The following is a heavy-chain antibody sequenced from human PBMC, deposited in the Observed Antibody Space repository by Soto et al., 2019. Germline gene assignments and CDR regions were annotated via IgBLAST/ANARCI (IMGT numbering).Heavy chain of an antibody. V-gene: IGHV4-61*01. J-gene: IGHJ4*02. CDR3: ARVRVSGRSPFDS. Sequence: SETLSLTCTVSGGAVSGGSYYWSWIRQPPGKGLEWIGYIHYSGSTNDNPSLKSRVTISLDTSKNQFSLKLSSVTAADTAVYYCARVRVSGRSPFDSWGQGTLVTVSS. CDR1: GGAVSGGSYY. D-gene: IGHD1-26*01. CDR2: IHYSGST.